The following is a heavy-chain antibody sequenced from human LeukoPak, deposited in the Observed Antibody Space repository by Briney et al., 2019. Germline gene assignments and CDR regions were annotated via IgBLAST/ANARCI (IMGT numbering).Heavy chain of an antibody. V-gene: IGHV3-30*02. CDR3: AKDYIVLMVYAIRREYYFDY. D-gene: IGHD2-8*01. Sequence: GGSLRLSCAASGFTFSSYGMHWVRQAPGKGLEWVAFIRHDGSNKYYADSVKGRFTISRDNSKNTLYLQMNSLRAEDTAVYYCAKDYIVLMVYAIRREYYFDYWGQGTLVTVSS. CDR2: IRHDGSNK. J-gene: IGHJ4*02. CDR1: GFTFSSYG.